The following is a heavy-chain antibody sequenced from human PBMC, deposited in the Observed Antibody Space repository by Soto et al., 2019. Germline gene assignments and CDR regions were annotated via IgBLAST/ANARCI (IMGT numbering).Heavy chain of an antibody. J-gene: IGHJ5*02. D-gene: IGHD6-19*01. CDR3: AGDRCLIALAGRGWFDP. CDR2: ISAYNGNN. V-gene: IGHV1-18*01. CDR1: GYTFTSYG. Sequence: QVQLVQSGAEGKKPGASVKVSCKASGYTFTSYGISWVRQATGQGLEWMGWISAYNGNNNYAQKPQGRVTMTTDASIIPAERERRSLRAVETAVYYWAGDRCLIALAGRGWFDPWGQGTLFTVSS.